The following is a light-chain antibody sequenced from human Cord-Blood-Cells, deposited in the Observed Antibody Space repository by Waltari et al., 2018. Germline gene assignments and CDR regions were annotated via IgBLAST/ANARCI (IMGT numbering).Light chain of an antibody. J-gene: IGLJ1*01. V-gene: IGLV2-14*03. CDR2: DVS. CDR1: SSDVGGYNY. Sequence: QSALTKPASVSGSPGQSITISCTGTSSDVGGYNYVSWYQQHPGKAPKLMIYDVSNRSSGVSNRFSGSKSGNTASLTISGLQAEDEADYYCSSYTSSSTYVFGTGTKVTVL. CDR3: SSYTSSSTYV.